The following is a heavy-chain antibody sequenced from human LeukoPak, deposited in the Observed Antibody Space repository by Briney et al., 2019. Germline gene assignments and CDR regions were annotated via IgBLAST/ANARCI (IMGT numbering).Heavy chain of an antibody. V-gene: IGHV1-69*04. CDR3: ARGGGGDLGGFDY. Sequence: SVKVSCKASGYTFTSYGISWVRQAPGQGLEWMGRIIPILGIANYAQKFQGRVTITADKSTSTAYMELSSLRSEDTAVYYCARGGGGDLGGFDYWGQGTLVTVSS. D-gene: IGHD3-16*01. J-gene: IGHJ4*02. CDR1: GYTFTSYG. CDR2: IIPILGIA.